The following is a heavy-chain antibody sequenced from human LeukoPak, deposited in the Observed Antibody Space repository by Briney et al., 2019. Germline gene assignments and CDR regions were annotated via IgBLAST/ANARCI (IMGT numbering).Heavy chain of an antibody. CDR2: ISSSGSTI. V-gene: IGHV3-48*03. Sequence: GGSLRLSCAASGFTFSSYDMNWVRQAPGKGLEWVSYISSSGSTIYYADSVKGRFTISRDNAKNSLYLQMNSLRAEDTAVYYCARWYSSSWYTPYFDYWGQGTLVTVSS. CDR3: ARWYSSSWYTPYFDY. J-gene: IGHJ4*02. D-gene: IGHD6-13*01. CDR1: GFTFSSYD.